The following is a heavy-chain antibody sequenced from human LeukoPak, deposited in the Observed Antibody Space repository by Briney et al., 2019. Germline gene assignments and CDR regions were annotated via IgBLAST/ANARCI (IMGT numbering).Heavy chain of an antibody. D-gene: IGHD1-26*01. J-gene: IGHJ4*02. Sequence: GASVKVSCKASGYACTSYGISWVRQAPGQGLEWMGWISAYNGNTNYAQKLQGRVTMTTDTSTSTAYMELRSLRSDDTAVYYCARDWVRWELLDYWGQGTLVTVSS. CDR2: ISAYNGNT. CDR3: ARDWVRWELLDY. V-gene: IGHV1-18*01. CDR1: GYACTSYG.